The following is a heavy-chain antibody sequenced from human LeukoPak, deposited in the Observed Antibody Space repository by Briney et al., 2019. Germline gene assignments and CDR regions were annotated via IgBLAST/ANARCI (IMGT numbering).Heavy chain of an antibody. D-gene: IGHD3-3*01. J-gene: IGHJ6*02. Sequence: GASVKVSCKASGYTFTSYGISWVRQAPGQGLEWMGWISAYNGNTNYAQKLQGRVTMTTDTSTSTAYMELRSLRSDDTAVYYCASANYDFWSGSPDYYGMDVWGQGTTVTVSS. CDR3: ASANYDFWSGSPDYYGMDV. V-gene: IGHV1-18*01. CDR2: ISAYNGNT. CDR1: GYTFTSYG.